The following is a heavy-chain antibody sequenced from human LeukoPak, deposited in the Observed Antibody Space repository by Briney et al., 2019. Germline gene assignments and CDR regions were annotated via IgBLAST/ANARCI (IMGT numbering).Heavy chain of an antibody. V-gene: IGHV3-7*03. Sequence: RXAPGXXXEWVANIKQDGSEKYYVDSVKGRFTISRDNAKNSLYLQMNSLRAEDTAVYYCARDTAYYDYVWGSYRYWGQGTLVTVSS. D-gene: IGHD3-16*02. J-gene: IGHJ4*02. CDR3: ARDTAYYDYVWGSYRY. CDR2: IKQDGSEK.